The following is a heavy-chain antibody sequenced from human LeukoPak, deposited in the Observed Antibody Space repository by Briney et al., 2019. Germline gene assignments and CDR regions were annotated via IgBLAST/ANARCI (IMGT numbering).Heavy chain of an antibody. CDR2: ISGSGAGT. V-gene: IGHV3-23*01. D-gene: IGHD1-26*01. CDR1: GFTFSNCA. CDR3: AKDQSRVGGSDPFDD. Sequence: GGSLRPSCAASGFTFSNCAMTWVRQAPGKGLEWVASISGSGAGTYYADSVKGRFTISRDNSKNTVNLQMNSLRAEDTAVYFCAKDQSRVGGSDPFDDWGQGTLVIVSS. J-gene: IGHJ4*02.